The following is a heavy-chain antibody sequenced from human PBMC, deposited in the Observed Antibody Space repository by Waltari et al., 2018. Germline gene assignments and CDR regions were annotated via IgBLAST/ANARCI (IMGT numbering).Heavy chain of an antibody. Sequence: EVQVVESGGGLVQPGRSLRVSCAASGFPFDAYAMHWVRQGPGKGLEWVAGISWNSGWIGYADSVKGRFTISRDNAKNSLHLQMNSLRAEDMALYYCTKDVTAAGSAQFDYWGQGTLVSVSS. CDR3: TKDVTAAGSAQFDY. J-gene: IGHJ4*02. CDR1: GFPFDAYA. V-gene: IGHV3-9*03. CDR2: ISWNSGWI. D-gene: IGHD6-13*01.